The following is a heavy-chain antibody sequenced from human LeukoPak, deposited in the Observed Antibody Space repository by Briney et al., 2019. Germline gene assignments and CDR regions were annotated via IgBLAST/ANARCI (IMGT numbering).Heavy chain of an antibody. CDR1: GPTVTNFW. CDR2: IFPGDSET. CDR3: ATQKYGDYYFDY. D-gene: IGHD2-21*02. V-gene: IGHV5-51*01. Sequence: KPGESLKISCQVSGPTVTNFWITWVRQMPGKGLEWMGTIFPGDSETRYSPSLQGQVTISVDKDSRTAFLQWTSLRASDTAMYYCATQKYGDYYFDYWGQGTLVTVSS. J-gene: IGHJ4*02.